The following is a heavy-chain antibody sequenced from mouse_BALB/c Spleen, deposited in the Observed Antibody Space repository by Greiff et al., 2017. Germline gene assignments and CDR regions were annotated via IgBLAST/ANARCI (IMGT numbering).Heavy chain of an antibody. J-gene: IGHJ3*01. D-gene: IGHD1-2*01. V-gene: IGHV10-1*02. CDR2: IRSKSNNYAT. CDR1: GFTFNTYA. Sequence: EVKLVESGGGLVQPKGSLKLSCAASGFTFNTYAMNWVRQAPGKGLEWVARIRSKSNNYATYYADSVKDRFTISRDDSQSMLYLQMNNLKTEDTAMYYCVRHRDYGHWGQGTLVTVSA. CDR3: VRHRDYGH.